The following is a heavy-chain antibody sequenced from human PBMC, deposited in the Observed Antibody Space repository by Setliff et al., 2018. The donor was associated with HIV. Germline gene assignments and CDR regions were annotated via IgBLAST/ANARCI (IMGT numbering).Heavy chain of an antibody. CDR3: AREECTSWPRVHY. J-gene: IGHJ4*02. D-gene: IGHD6-13*01. Sequence: LSLTCTVSGGSISFGCYYWSWIRQPAGKGLEWIGRMHTSGSTSYSPSLKSRVTISIDTSKNQLSLELTSLIAADTAVYYCAREECTSWPRVHYWGQGALVTVSS. CDR1: GGSISFGCYY. CDR2: MHTSGST. V-gene: IGHV4-61*02.